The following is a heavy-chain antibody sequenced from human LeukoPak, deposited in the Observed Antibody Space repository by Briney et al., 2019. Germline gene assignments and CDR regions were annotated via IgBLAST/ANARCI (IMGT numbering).Heavy chain of an antibody. V-gene: IGHV3-30*02. CDR2: IRYDGSNK. CDR3: AKDPRGYSYGQTFDY. D-gene: IGHD5-18*01. J-gene: IGHJ4*02. CDR1: GFTFSSYG. Sequence: GGSLRLSCAASGFTFSSYGMHWVRQAPGKGLEWVAFIRYDGSNKYYADSVKGRFTISRDNSKNTLYLQMNSLRAEDTAVYYCAKDPRGYSYGQTFDYWGQGTLVIASS.